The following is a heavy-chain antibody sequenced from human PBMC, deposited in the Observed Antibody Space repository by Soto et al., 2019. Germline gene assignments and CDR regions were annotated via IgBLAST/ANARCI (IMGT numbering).Heavy chain of an antibody. V-gene: IGHV4-59*08. CDR1: GGSISSYY. CDR3: ARHEVTWCDP. D-gene: IGHD2-21*02. Sequence: SETLSLTCTVSGGSISSYYWSWIRQPPGKGLEWIGYIYYSGSTNYNPSLKSRVTISVDTSKNQFSLKLSSVTAADTAVYYCARHEVTWCDPWGQGTLVTVS. J-gene: IGHJ5*02. CDR2: IYYSGST.